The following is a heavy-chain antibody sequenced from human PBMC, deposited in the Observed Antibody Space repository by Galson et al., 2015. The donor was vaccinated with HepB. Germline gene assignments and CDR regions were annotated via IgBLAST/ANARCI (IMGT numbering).Heavy chain of an antibody. CDR1: GFTVSSNY. J-gene: IGHJ4*02. D-gene: IGHD5-12*01. CDR2: IYSGGST. CDR3: SRDARGYSGYGFDY. Sequence: SLRLSCAASGFTVSSNYMSWVRQAPGKGLEWVSVIYSGGSTYYADSVKGRFTITRDNSKNTLYLQMNSLRAEDTTVYYCSRDARGYSGYGFDYWGQGTLVTVSS. V-gene: IGHV3-66*01.